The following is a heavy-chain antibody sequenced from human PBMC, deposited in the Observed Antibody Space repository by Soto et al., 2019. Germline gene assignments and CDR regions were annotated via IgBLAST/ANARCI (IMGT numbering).Heavy chain of an antibody. J-gene: IGHJ4*01. CDR3: AAVRVGTIGPEGICDC. Sequence: PSETVSLTCFVSGYSISNGYYWAWIRQPPGKGLEWIGSLYSGTIYYNSSLASRVLISGDMSKNHFSLKLSFVTATDTAAYYCAAVRVGTIGPEGICDCCCHGIRVTVSS. CDR1: GYSISNGYY. CDR2: LYSGTI. V-gene: IGHV4-38-2*01. D-gene: IGHD2-21*02.